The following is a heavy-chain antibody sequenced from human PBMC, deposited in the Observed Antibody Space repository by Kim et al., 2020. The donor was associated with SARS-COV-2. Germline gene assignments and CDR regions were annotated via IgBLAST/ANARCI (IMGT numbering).Heavy chain of an antibody. CDR3: VRSMRKSAVTRYLFDP. CDR1: GVSITTFP. Sequence: SETLSLTCTVFGVSITTFPWAWIRQSAGKGPEWIGHIYTTGTTTYNPSLTSRLTISRDTSKNQFSLKLASVTAADTTIYYCVRSMRKSAVTRYLFDPWGQGILVTVSA. D-gene: IGHD4-17*01. J-gene: IGHJ5*02. CDR2: IYTTGTT. V-gene: IGHV4-4*07.